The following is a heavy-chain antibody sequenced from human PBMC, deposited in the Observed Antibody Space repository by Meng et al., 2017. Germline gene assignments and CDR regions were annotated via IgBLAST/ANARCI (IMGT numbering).Heavy chain of an antibody. CDR2: IYSGGST. J-gene: IGHJ4*02. V-gene: IGHV3-53*05. CDR3: ARDFDY. CDR1: GFTVSSNY. Sequence: EVELVGAGGGLIQPGGSLSLSCAAFGFTVSSNYMSWVRQAPGKGLEWVSVIYSGGSTYYADSVKGRFTISRDNSKNTLYLEMNSLRSEDTALYYCARDFDYWGQGTLVTVSS.